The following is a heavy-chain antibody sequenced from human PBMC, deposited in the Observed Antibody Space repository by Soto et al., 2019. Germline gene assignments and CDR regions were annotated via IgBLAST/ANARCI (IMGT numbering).Heavy chain of an antibody. CDR1: GVSITSYF. Sequence: SETLSLTCTVSGVSITSYFWSWIRQTPGKGLDWIGSISFSGATYSNPSLKSRVTMSVDPPKNQLSLKLTSVTAADTAVYYCARINGGSTDFWGQGTLVTVSS. CDR2: ISFSGAT. D-gene: IGHD2-15*01. J-gene: IGHJ4*02. V-gene: IGHV4-59*12. CDR3: ARINGGSTDF.